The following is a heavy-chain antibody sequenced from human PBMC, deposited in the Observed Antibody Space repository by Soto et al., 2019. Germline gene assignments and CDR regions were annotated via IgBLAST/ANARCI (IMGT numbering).Heavy chain of an antibody. CDR3: AKGPFPSNEFDY. V-gene: IGHV3-23*01. D-gene: IGHD1-1*01. CDR2: ISGSGGRT. Sequence: PGGSLRLSCAASGFTFSSYAMSWVRQAPGEGRGWVSAISGSGGRTYYAASVKGRFTISRDNSKNTLYLQMNSLRAEDTAVYYCAKGPFPSNEFDYWGQGTLVTVSS. CDR1: GFTFSSYA. J-gene: IGHJ4*02.